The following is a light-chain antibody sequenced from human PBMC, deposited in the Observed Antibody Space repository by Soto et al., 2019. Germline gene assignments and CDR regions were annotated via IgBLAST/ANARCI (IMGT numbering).Light chain of an antibody. CDR1: QSISRY. J-gene: IGKJ2*01. Sequence: DIQMAQSPSSLSASVGDRVTITCRASQSISRYLNWYQQKPGKAPKLLIYAASNLQSGVPSRFSGSGSGTDFTLTISSLQPEDSATYYCQQSYSTPRVFTFGQGTNMEI. CDR2: AAS. V-gene: IGKV1-39*01. CDR3: QQSYSTPRVFT.